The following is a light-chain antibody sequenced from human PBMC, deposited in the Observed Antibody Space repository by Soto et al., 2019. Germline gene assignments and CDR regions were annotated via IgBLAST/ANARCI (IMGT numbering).Light chain of an antibody. V-gene: IGKV3-15*01. J-gene: IGKJ2*01. Sequence: EIVMTQSPATLSVSPGERATLSCRASQSVSSNLAWYQQKPGQDPRLLIYGASTRATGIPARFSGSGSGTECTLTISSLQSADFAVYYCQQYNNWPMYTFGQGTKLESK. CDR2: GAS. CDR3: QQYNNWPMYT. CDR1: QSVSSN.